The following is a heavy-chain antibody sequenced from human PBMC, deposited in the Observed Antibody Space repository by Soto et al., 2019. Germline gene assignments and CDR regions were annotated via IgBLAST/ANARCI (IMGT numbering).Heavy chain of an antibody. J-gene: IGHJ4*02. Sequence: QVQLQESGPGLVKPSQTLSLTCTVSGGPISSDSYYWSWIRQHPGKGREWIGYIYYSGTTYDNPSLRSRVTISIDTSKIQFSLKLGSVTAAYTAVYYCARDSSMAKGAGNFDYWGQGTLVTVSS. CDR2: IYYSGTT. V-gene: IGHV4-31*03. CDR1: GGPISSDSYY. CDR3: ARDSSMAKGAGNFDY. D-gene: IGHD3-10*01.